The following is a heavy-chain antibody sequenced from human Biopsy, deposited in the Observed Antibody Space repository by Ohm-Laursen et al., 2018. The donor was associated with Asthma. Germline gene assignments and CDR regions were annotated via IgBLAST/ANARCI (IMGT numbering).Heavy chain of an antibody. V-gene: IGHV1-3*04. J-gene: IGHJ3*01. CDR2: VNTGNGDT. D-gene: IGHD3-9*01. CDR3: ARTCYDFLTGQVKDVFGV. Sequence: ASVKVSCKASGYNFISFAIHWVRQAPGQRLEWMGGVNTGNGDTKYSQKFQGRVTITRDTSASTAYMELGNLRSEDTATYYCARTCYDFLTGQVKDVFGVWGQGTMVTVSS. CDR1: GYNFISFA.